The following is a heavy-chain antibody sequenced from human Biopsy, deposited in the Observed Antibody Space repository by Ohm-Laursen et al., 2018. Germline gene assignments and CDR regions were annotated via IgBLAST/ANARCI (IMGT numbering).Heavy chain of an antibody. V-gene: IGHV2-70*11. CDR1: GSSLSARGMC. Sequence: PTQTLTVTCSFSGSSLSARGMCVSWIRQAPGKALEWLARVDWDDYKDYSASLQTKLSISKDTSNDQVVLTVNNVDPADTATYYCARTPILIVSAGLVYRHRRHLQGMDVWGQGIAVTVS. D-gene: IGHD6-13*01. CDR3: ARTPILIVSAGLVYRHRRHLQGMDV. CDR2: VDWDDYK. J-gene: IGHJ6*02.